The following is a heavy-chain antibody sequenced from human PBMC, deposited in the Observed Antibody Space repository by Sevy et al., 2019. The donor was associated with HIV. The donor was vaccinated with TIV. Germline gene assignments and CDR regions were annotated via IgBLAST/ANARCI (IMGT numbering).Heavy chain of an antibody. D-gene: IGHD3-3*01. Sequence: ASVKVSCKASGFTFSGSALQWVRQARGQRLEWIGWIVVGSGNTKYAPHFQERVTFIRDMSTSTAYMELGSLRSEDTAVYYCAADNGSGYIGGGTYYYGMNVWGQGTTVTVSS. J-gene: IGHJ6*02. CDR1: GFTFSGSA. CDR3: AADNGSGYIGGGTYYYGMNV. V-gene: IGHV1-58*01. CDR2: IVVGSGNT.